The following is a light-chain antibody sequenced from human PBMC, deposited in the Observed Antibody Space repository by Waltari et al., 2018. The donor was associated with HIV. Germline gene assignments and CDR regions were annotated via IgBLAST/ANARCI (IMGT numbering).Light chain of an antibody. Sequence: SVLTQPASVSGSPGQSITISCSAVHTDRSVFQYVSWYQQQPDKGPQLVLYDVNYRPSGISGRFAGSKSGNAASLTISALQPDDEGQYYCSSYTTTRSVVFGGGTKVTVL. CDR3: SSYTTTRSVV. CDR2: DVN. J-gene: IGLJ3*02. CDR1: HTDRSVFQY. V-gene: IGLV2-14*03.